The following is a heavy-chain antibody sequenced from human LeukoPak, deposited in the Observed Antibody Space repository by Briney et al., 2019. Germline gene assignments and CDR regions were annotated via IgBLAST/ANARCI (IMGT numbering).Heavy chain of an antibody. J-gene: IGHJ4*02. CDR3: AAERSGYYYDRFDY. CDR2: IYYSGNT. Sequence: SETLSLTCTVSGGSIRTFYWSWIRQPPGKGLEWIGYIYYSGNTKYNPSLKSRVSMSVDTSNNHFSLRLSSVAAADTAVYFCAAERSGYYYDRFDYWGQGNLVAVSS. V-gene: IGHV4-59*08. CDR1: GGSIRTFY. D-gene: IGHD3-22*01.